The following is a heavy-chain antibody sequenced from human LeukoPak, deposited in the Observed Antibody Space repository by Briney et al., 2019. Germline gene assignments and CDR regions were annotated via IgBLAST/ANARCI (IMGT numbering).Heavy chain of an antibody. CDR3: AKDRSKLVINYYYYGMDV. CDR2: ISYDGSNK. CDR1: GFTFSSYA. Sequence: GGSLRLSCAASGFTFSSYAMRWVRQAPGKGLEWVAVISYDGSNKYYADSVKGRFTISRDNSKNTLYLQMNSLRAEDTAVYYCAKDRSKLVINYYYYGMDVWGQGTTVTVSS. V-gene: IGHV3-30*18. D-gene: IGHD3-9*01. J-gene: IGHJ6*02.